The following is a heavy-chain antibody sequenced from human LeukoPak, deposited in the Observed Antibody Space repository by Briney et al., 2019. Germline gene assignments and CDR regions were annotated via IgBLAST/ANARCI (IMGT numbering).Heavy chain of an antibody. Sequence: SETLSLTCTVSGGSISSYYWSWIRQPPGKGLEWIGYIYYSGSTNYNPSLKSRVTISVDTSKNQFSLKLSSVTAADTAVYYCARTYYDFWSGYYPYYMDVWGKGTTVTVSS. D-gene: IGHD3-3*01. CDR2: IYYSGST. J-gene: IGHJ6*03. CDR1: GGSISSYY. V-gene: IGHV4-59*01. CDR3: ARTYYDFWSGYYPYYMDV.